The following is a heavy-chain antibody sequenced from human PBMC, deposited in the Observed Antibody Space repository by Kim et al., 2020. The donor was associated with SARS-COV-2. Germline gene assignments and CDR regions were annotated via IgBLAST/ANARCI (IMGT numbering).Heavy chain of an antibody. V-gene: IGHV4-59*13. CDR1: GGSISSYY. Sequence: SETLSLTCTVSGGSISSYYWSWIRQPPGKGLEWIGYIYYSGSTNTNPPLTRRVTISVDRSKNQFSLKLSSVPAADTAVYYCARDPYSSSPNFDYWGQGTLVTVSS. CDR2: IYYSGST. D-gene: IGHD6-6*01. CDR3: ARDPYSSSPNFDY. J-gene: IGHJ4*02.